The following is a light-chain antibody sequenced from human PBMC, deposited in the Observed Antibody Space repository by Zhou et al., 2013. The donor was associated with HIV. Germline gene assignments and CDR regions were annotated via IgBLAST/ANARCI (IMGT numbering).Light chain of an antibody. CDR3: QQYNDWPRT. Sequence: EIVMTQSPATLSVSPGARATLSCRASQSISNNLAWYQQKPGQAPRLLMYGASTRATDIAARFSASGSGTEFTLTITSLQSEDFAVYYCQQYNDWPRTFGQGTKVEIK. CDR2: GAS. J-gene: IGKJ1*01. V-gene: IGKV3-15*01. CDR1: QSISNN.